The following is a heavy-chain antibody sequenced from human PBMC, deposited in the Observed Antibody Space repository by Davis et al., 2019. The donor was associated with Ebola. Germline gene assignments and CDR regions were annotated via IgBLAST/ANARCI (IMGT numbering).Heavy chain of an antibody. CDR2: IYYSGST. D-gene: IGHD2-2*01. CDR3: ARDPLGYCSSTSCQISP. V-gene: IGHV4-31*03. J-gene: IGHJ5*02. CDR1: GGSISSGGYY. Sequence: PSETLSLTCTVSGGSISSGGYYWSWIRQHPGKGLEWIGYIYYSGSTYYNPSLKSRVTISVDTSKNQFSLKLSSVTAADTAVYYCARDPLGYCSSTSCQISPWGQGTLVTVSS.